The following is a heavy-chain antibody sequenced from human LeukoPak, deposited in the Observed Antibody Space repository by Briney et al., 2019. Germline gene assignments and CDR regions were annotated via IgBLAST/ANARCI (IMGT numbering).Heavy chain of an antibody. CDR3: ARGSTQYSSGWYGLDY. V-gene: IGHV3-74*01. Sequence: GGSLRPSCAASGFTFSSYWMPWVRHAPGKGLVWVSRVNSDGSSTTYADSVKGRFTISRDNAKNTLYLQMNSLRAEDTAVYYCARGSTQYSSGWYGLDYWGQGTLVTVSS. J-gene: IGHJ4*02. CDR2: VNSDGSST. CDR1: GFTFSSYW. D-gene: IGHD6-19*01.